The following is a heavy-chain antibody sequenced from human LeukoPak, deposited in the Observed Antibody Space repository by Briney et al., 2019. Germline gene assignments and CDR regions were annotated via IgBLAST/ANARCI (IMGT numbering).Heavy chain of an antibody. CDR3: AMSRYYYDSSGGDY. D-gene: IGHD3-22*01. J-gene: IGHJ4*02. V-gene: IGHV3-30-3*01. CDR2: ISYDGTNT. CDR1: GFTFSNFA. Sequence: RAGGSLRLSCAASGFTFSNFAMHWVRQAPGKGLEWVAVISYDGTNTYYADSVKGRFTISRDNSKNTLYLQMNTLRAEDTAVYFCAMSRYYYDSSGGDYWGQGTLVTVSS.